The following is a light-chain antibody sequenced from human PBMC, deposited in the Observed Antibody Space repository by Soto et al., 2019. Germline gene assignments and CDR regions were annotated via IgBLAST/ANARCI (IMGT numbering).Light chain of an antibody. CDR1: QSVSNNY. Sequence: EIGLWQSPGTLSLSKGERATLSCRASQSVSNNYLAWYQQKPGQAPRLLIYGASNRATGIPDRFSGSGSGTDFTLTISRLEPEDFAVYYCQQYGSSGTFGQGTKVDIK. CDR3: QQYGSSGT. V-gene: IGKV3-20*01. J-gene: IGKJ1*01. CDR2: GAS.